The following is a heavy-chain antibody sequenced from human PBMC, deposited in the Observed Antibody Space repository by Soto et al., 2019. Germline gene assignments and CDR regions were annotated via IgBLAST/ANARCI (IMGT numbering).Heavy chain of an antibody. CDR2: ISYDGSNK. Sequence: VRQAPGKRLDWVAVISYDGSNKYYADSVKGRFTISRDNSKNTLYLQMNSLRAEDTAVYYCARDFYDSSGYNSPVNWFDPWGQGTLVTVSS. D-gene: IGHD3-22*01. CDR3: ARDFYDSSGYNSPVNWFDP. J-gene: IGHJ5*02. V-gene: IGHV3-30-3*01.